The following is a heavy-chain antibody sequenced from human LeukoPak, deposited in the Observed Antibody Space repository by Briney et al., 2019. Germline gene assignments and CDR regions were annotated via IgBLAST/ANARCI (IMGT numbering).Heavy chain of an antibody. D-gene: IGHD5-18*01. CDR3: AKVSRRHSYGSLDY. CDR2: ISWDGSST. Sequence: PGGSLRLSCAASGFTFDDYAMQWVRQVPGKGLEWVSLISWDGSSTYYGNSVKGRFTISRDNSKNSLYLQMNSLRAEDTALYYCAKVSRRHSYGSLDYWGPGTMVTVSS. J-gene: IGHJ4*02. V-gene: IGHV3-43D*03. CDR1: GFTFDDYA.